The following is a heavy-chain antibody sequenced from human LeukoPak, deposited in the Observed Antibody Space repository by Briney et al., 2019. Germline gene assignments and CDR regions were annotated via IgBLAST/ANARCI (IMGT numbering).Heavy chain of an antibody. Sequence: GRSLRLSCAASGFTFSSYGVHWVRQAPGKGLEWVAVIWYDGSNKYYADSVKGRFTISRDNSKNTLYLQMNSLRAEDTAVYYCARGGVATIGIDHWGQGTLVTVSS. V-gene: IGHV3-33*01. J-gene: IGHJ4*02. CDR3: ARGGVATIGIDH. CDR1: GFTFSSYG. D-gene: IGHD5-12*01. CDR2: IWYDGSNK.